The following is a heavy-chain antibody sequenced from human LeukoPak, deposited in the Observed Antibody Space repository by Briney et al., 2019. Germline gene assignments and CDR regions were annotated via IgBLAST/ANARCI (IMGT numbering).Heavy chain of an antibody. V-gene: IGHV4-39*01. Sequence: SETLSLTCTVSGCSISSSSYYWGWIRPPPGKGLEWIGSIYYSGSTYYNPSLKSRVTISVDTSKNQFSLTLSSVTAADTALYYCARGNGITIFGVVIPSSGAFDSWGQGAMVSVSS. CDR2: IYYSGST. D-gene: IGHD3-3*01. CDR1: GCSISSSSYY. CDR3: ARGNGITIFGVVIPSSGAFDS. J-gene: IGHJ3*02.